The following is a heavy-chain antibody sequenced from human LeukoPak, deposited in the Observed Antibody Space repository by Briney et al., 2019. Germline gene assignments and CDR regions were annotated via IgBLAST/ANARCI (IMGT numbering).Heavy chain of an antibody. CDR3: AKDKGYDFWSGYAVTTFDY. CDR2: ISSSGSSI. V-gene: IGHV3-11*01. D-gene: IGHD3-3*01. Sequence: GGSLRLSCAASGFTFSDYYMSWIRQAPGKGLEWVSYISSSGSSIYDADSVKGRFTISRDNAKNSLYLQMNSLRAEDTALYYCAKDKGYDFWSGYAVTTFDYWGQGTLVTVSS. J-gene: IGHJ4*02. CDR1: GFTFSDYY.